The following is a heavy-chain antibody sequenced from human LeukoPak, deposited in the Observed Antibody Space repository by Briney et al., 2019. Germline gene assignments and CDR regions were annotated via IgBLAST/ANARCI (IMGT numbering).Heavy chain of an antibody. D-gene: IGHD6-19*01. J-gene: IGHJ2*01. CDR1: GFTFDDYA. Sequence: GRSLRLSCAASGFTFDDYAMHWVRQAPGKGLEWVSGISWNSGSIGYADSVKGRFTISRDNAKNSLYLQMNSLRAEDTALYYCAGGDRSGWYFDLWGRGTLVTVSS. V-gene: IGHV3-9*01. CDR3: AGGDRSGWYFDL. CDR2: ISWNSGSI.